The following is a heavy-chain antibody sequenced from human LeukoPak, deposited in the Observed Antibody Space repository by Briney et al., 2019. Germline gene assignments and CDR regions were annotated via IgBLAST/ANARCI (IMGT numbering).Heavy chain of an antibody. CDR1: GGTFSGYA. CDR2: IIPIFGTA. CDR3: ARGSALLALSFDY. Sequence: SVKVSCKASGGTFSGYAISWVRRAPGQGLEWMGGIIPIFGTANYAQKFQGRVTITADESTSTAYMELSSLRSEDTAVYYCARGSALLALSFDYWGQGTLVTVSS. D-gene: IGHD2-15*01. J-gene: IGHJ4*02. V-gene: IGHV1-69*13.